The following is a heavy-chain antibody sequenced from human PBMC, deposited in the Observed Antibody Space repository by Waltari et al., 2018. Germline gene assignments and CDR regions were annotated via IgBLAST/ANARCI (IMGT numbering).Heavy chain of an antibody. CDR2: IIPIFGTA. CDR3: ARVGEGGSGYSDLPD. V-gene: IGHV1-69*15. D-gene: IGHD5-12*01. Sequence: GQSGAEVKKPGSSVKVSCKASGGTFSSYAISWVRQAPGQGLEWMGRIIPIFGTANYAQKFQGRVTITADESTSTAYMELSSLRSEDTAVYYCARVGEGGSGYSDLPDWGQGTLVTVSS. J-gene: IGHJ4*02. CDR1: GGTFSSYA.